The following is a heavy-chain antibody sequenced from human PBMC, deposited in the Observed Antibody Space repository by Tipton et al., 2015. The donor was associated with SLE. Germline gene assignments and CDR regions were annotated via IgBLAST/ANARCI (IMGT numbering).Heavy chain of an antibody. V-gene: IGHV3-9*01. CDR2: LNWDTGRI. J-gene: IGHJ4*02. Sequence: VQLVQSGGGLVQPGGSLRLSCAASGFTFKNFAAHWVRQVPGKGLEWVSGLNWDTGRIDYGNSVRGRFTISTDRAKNAVFLEMNSLRVEDTALYYCARVLKLGLWFNVVHKAFDLWGRGTLVTVSS. CDR3: ARVLKLGLWFNVVHKAFDL. CDR1: GFTFKNFA. D-gene: IGHD3-10*01.